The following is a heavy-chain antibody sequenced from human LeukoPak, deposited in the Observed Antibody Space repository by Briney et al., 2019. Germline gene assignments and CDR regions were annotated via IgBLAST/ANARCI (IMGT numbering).Heavy chain of an antibody. V-gene: IGHV3-30-3*01. J-gene: IGHJ4*02. CDR1: GFTFSSYA. D-gene: IGHD3-22*01. CDR3: AKGPDYEYYDSSGYNYYFDY. CDR2: ISYDRINK. Sequence: GGSLRLSCAASGFTFSSYAMHWVRQAPGKALERVAVISYDRINKYYADSVKGRFTISRDNSKNTLYLQMNSLRAEDTAVYYCAKGPDYEYYDSSGYNYYFDYWGQGTLVTVSS.